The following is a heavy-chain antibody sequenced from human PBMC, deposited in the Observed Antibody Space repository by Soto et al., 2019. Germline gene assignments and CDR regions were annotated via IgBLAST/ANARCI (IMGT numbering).Heavy chain of an antibody. D-gene: IGHD6-19*01. CDR3: AKPGLTVAGTRYFDR. CDR1: GFTFNTYA. Sequence: SWGSLRLSCAASGFTFNTYAMSCVRQPPGKGLQWFSAIVSDGAAIQYADSVKGRFTMSKDNSKDTLYLQMNSLRAEDTAVYYCAKPGLTVAGTRYFDRWGQGTLVTVSS. V-gene: IGHV3-23*01. J-gene: IGHJ4*02. CDR2: IVSDGAAI.